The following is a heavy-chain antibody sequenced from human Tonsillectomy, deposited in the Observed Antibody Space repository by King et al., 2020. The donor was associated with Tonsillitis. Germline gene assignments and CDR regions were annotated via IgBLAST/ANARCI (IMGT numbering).Heavy chain of an antibody. D-gene: IGHD4-17*01. CDR1: GFTFSSCA. CDR2: ISYDGSNK. CDR3: AQVTTSGRFDP. Sequence: GQLVQSGGGVVQPGRSLRLSCAASGFTFSSCAMHWVRQAPGKGLEWVAVISYDGSNKYYADSVKGRFTISRDNSKNTLYLQMNSLRVGDTAVYYCAQVTTSGRFDPWGQGTLVTVSS. V-gene: IGHV3-30*18. J-gene: IGHJ5*02.